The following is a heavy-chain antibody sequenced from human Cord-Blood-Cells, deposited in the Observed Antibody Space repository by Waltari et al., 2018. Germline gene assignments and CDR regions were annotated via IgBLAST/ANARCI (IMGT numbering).Heavy chain of an antibody. V-gene: IGHV4-30-2*01. CDR2: IYHSGST. CDR3: ARAVGDSSFDY. CDR1: GGSISRGGYS. J-gene: IGHJ4*02. D-gene: IGHD5-18*01. Sequence: QLQLQESGSGLVKPSQTLSLTCALSGGSISRGGYSWSWIRQPPGKGLEWIGYIYHSGSTYYNPSLKSRVTISVDRSKNQFSLKLSSVTAADTAVYYCARAVGDSSFDYWGQGTLVTVSS.